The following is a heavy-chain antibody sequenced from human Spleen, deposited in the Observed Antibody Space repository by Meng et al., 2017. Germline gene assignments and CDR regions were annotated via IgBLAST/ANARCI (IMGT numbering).Heavy chain of an antibody. D-gene: IGHD6-19*01. CDR3: TSLHGSGWEGDY. J-gene: IGHJ4*02. V-gene: IGHV3-48*03. CDR1: GFTFSSYE. Sequence: GGSLRLSCAASGFTFSSYEMNWVRQAPGKGLEWVSYISGGGSTMYYAHSVKGRFTISRDNAKNSLYLQMNSLRAEDTAVYYCTSLHGSGWEGDYWGPGTLVTVSS. CDR2: ISGGGSTM.